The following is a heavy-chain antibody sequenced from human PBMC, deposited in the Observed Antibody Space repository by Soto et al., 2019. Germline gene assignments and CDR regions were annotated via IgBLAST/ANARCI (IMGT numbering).Heavy chain of an antibody. CDR3: ARDNGPDGGSSGWYSDYGMDV. D-gene: IGHD6-19*01. V-gene: IGHV3-30-3*01. CDR1: GFTFSSYA. J-gene: IGHJ6*02. CDR2: ISYDGSNK. Sequence: QVQLVESGGGVVQPGRSLRLSCAASGFTFSSYAMHWVRQAPGKGLEWVAVISYDGSNKYYADSVKGRFTISRDNSKNXLXLXXNSLRAEDTAVYYCARDNGPDGGSSGWYSDYGMDVWGQGTTVTVSS.